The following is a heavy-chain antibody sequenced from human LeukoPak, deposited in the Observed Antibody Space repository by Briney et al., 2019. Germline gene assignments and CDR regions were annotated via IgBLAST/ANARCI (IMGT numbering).Heavy chain of an antibody. Sequence: PSETLSLTCTVSGGSISSGGYYWSWIRQPPGKGLEWIGYIYYSGSTNYNPSLKSRVTISVDTSKNQFSLKLSSVTAADTAVYYCARDPPEGTPGAFDIWGQGTMVTVSS. CDR2: IYYSGST. D-gene: IGHD3-10*01. J-gene: IGHJ3*02. V-gene: IGHV4-61*08. CDR1: GGSISSGGYY. CDR3: ARDPPEGTPGAFDI.